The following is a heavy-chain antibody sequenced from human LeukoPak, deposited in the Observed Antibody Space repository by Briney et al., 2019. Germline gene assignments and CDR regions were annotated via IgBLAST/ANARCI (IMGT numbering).Heavy chain of an antibody. CDR1: GGSFSGYY. CDR2: INHSGST. CDR3: ARERRSYNRHLVVVAARRQPLPPADAFDI. D-gene: IGHD2-15*01. V-gene: IGHV4-34*01. Sequence: KASETLSLTCAVYGGSFSGYYWSWIRQPPGKGLEWIGEINHSGSTNYNPSLKSRVTISVDTSKNQFSLKLSSVTAADTAVYYCARERRSYNRHLVVVAARRQPLPPADAFDIWGQGTMATVSS. J-gene: IGHJ3*02.